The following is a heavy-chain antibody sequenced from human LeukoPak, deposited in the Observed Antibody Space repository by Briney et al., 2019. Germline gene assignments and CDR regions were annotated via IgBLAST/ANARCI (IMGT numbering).Heavy chain of an antibody. Sequence: ASVKVSCKASGGTFSSYAISWVRQAPGQGLEWMGIINPSGGSTSYAQKFQGRVTMTRDTSTSTVYMELSSLRSEDTAVYYCASQCRGSSTSCTDYWGQGTLVTVSS. CDR3: ASQCRGSSTSCTDY. V-gene: IGHV1-46*01. D-gene: IGHD2-2*01. J-gene: IGHJ4*02. CDR2: INPSGGST. CDR1: GGTFSSYA.